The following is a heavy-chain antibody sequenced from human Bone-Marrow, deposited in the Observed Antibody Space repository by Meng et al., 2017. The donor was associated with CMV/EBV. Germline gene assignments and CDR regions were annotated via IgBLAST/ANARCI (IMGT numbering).Heavy chain of an antibody. J-gene: IGHJ4*02. Sequence: GGSLRLSCAASGFTFSSYGMHWVRQAPGKGLEWVAVIWYDGSNKYYADSVKGRFTISRDNSKNTLYLQMNSLRAEDTAVYYCAKAGRGEVDLLGGWGQGTLVTVSS. D-gene: IGHD2-15*01. CDR3: AKAGRGEVDLLGG. V-gene: IGHV3-33*06. CDR2: IWYDGSNK. CDR1: GFTFSSYG.